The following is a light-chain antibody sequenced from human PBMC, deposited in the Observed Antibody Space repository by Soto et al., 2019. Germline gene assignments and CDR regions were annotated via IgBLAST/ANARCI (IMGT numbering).Light chain of an antibody. V-gene: IGLV3-21*01. CDR2: YDS. CDR3: QVWDISSGHVV. J-gene: IGLJ3*02. Sequence: SYELTQPPSGSVAPGKTASVACGGSKIGSKSVHWYQKKSGQAPVLVMYYDSDRPSGIPERFSGPNSGNTATLTISRVEAGDEADYYCQVWDISSGHVVFGGGTQLTVL. CDR1: KIGSKS.